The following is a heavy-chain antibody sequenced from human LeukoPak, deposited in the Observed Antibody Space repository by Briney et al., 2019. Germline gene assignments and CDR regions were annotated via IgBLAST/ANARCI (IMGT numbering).Heavy chain of an antibody. CDR3: ARAGVGATAFDY. J-gene: IGHJ4*02. CDR2: TYHSGSS. D-gene: IGHD1-26*01. V-gene: IGHV4-38-2*02. Sequence: PSETLSLTCTVSGYSISSGYYWGWIRQPPGKGLEWIGSTYHSGSSHYNPSLKSRVTISVDTSKDQFSLKLSSVTATDTAVYYCARAGVGATAFDYWGQGTLVTVSS. CDR1: GYSISSGYY.